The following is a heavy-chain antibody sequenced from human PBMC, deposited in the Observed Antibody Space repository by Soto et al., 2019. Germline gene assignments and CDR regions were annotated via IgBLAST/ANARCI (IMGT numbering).Heavy chain of an antibody. CDR3: ARDRPTSSIRARDYYYAMDV. D-gene: IGHD6-6*01. CDR2: ISSYNGNT. J-gene: IGHJ6*02. CDR1: GYTFITYG. V-gene: IGHV1-18*01. Sequence: QVQLVQSGAEVKKPGASVKVSCKASGYTFITYGISWVRQAPGQGREWLRWISSYNGNTNYAQKLQGRVTMTTDTSTTTAYMELRSLRSDDTAVYYCARDRPTSSIRARDYYYAMDVWGQGTTVTVSS.